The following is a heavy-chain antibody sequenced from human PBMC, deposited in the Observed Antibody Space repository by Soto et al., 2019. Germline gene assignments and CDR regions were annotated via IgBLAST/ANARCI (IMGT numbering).Heavy chain of an antibody. J-gene: IGHJ4*02. CDR3: ARWVEVSLDYFDS. CDR2: IYYSGST. V-gene: IGHV4-59*12. CDR1: GGSLSSYD. Sequence: SETLSLTCTVSGGSLSSYDLSWIRTTPGKGLEWIGYIYYSGSTNYNPSLKSRVGILVDTSKDQFSLNLNSVTAADTAVYYCARWVEVSLDYFDSWGQGTPVTVSS. D-gene: IGHD1-20*01.